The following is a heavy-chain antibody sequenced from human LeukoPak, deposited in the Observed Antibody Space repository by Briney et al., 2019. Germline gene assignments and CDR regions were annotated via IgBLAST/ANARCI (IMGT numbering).Heavy chain of an antibody. CDR2: TYYRSKWYN. CDR1: RDSVSSNSAA. D-gene: IGHD4-17*01. V-gene: IGHV6-1*01. Sequence: SQTLSLTCAISRDSVSSNSAAWNWMRQSPSRGHEWLGRTYYRSKWYNDYAVSVKSRITINPDTSKNRFSLQLNSVTPEDTAVYYCARDTGDYWIGGFDFDYWGQATLVTVSS. CDR3: ARDTGDYWIGGFDFDY. J-gene: IGHJ4*02.